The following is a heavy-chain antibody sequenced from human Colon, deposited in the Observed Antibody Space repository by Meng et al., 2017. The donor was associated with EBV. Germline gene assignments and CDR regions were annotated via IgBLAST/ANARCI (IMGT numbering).Heavy chain of an antibody. Sequence: QGGLQEAGPGLVKPSQPLSLTCTVSCGSISRCGYYWSWIRQHPGKGLEWIGYIHSSGSTYYNPSLRSRLTISVDTSKNQFSLKLSSVTAADTAVYYCARASYGSGSPLGESWFDPWGQGTLVTVSS. CDR2: IHSSGST. J-gene: IGHJ5*02. CDR1: CGSISRCGYY. CDR3: ARASYGSGSPLGESWFDP. V-gene: IGHV4-31*02. D-gene: IGHD3-10*01.